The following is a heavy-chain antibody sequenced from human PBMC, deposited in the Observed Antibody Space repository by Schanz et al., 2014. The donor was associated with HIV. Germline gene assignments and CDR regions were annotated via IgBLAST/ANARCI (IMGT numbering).Heavy chain of an antibody. CDR1: GYTFTGYY. CDR3: AREPSFSGLDV. Sequence: QVQLVQPGAEVKKPGASVKVSCKASGYTFTGYYLHWIRQAPGQGLEWMGWFNPNSGGRIYPQKFEGRVTMTRDTSISTAYMELSSLRYDDTAVYYCAREPSFSGLDVWGQGTTVIVSS. CDR2: FNPNSGGR. J-gene: IGHJ6*02. D-gene: IGHD6-6*01. V-gene: IGHV1-2*02.